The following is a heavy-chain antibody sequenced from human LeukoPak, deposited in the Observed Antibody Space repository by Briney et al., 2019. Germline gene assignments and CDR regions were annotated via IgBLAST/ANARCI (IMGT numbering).Heavy chain of an antibody. CDR1: GFTFSSYA. Sequence: GGSLSLSCAASGFTFSSYAMSWVRPAPGKGLEWVSAISGSGGSTYYADSVKGRFTISRDNSKNTLYLQMNSLRAEDTAVYYCAIAHYDSSGIFDYWGQGTLVTVSS. J-gene: IGHJ4*02. CDR3: AIAHYDSSGIFDY. V-gene: IGHV3-23*01. CDR2: ISGSGGST. D-gene: IGHD3-22*01.